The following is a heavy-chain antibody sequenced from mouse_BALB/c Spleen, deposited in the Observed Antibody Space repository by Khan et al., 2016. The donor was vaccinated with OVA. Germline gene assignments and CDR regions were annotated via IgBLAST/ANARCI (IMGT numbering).Heavy chain of an antibody. CDR1: GLSLTSYG. V-gene: IGHV2-9*02. Sequence: VELVESGPGLVAPSQSLSITCTVSGLSLTSYGVHWVRQPPGKGLEWLGVIWAGGSTNYNSALMSRLSISKDNSKSQVFLQMNSLQTDDTAVYYCARLENIWGQGTTLTVSS. D-gene: IGHD1-3*01. CDR2: IWAGGST. CDR3: ARLENI. J-gene: IGHJ2*01.